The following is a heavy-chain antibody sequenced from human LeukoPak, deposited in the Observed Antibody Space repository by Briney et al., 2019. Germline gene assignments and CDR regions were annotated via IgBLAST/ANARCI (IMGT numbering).Heavy chain of an antibody. Sequence: GGSLRLSCAAPGFTFSTYWMNWVRQTPGKGLEWVANIKGDGSEQNYVDSVKGRFTISRDNAKNSLYLQMSGLRGEDTAVYYCASGGGWMIESWGQGTLVTVSS. D-gene: IGHD6-19*01. CDR1: GFTFSTYW. J-gene: IGHJ4*02. CDR2: IKGDGSEQ. V-gene: IGHV3-7*01. CDR3: ASGGGWMIES.